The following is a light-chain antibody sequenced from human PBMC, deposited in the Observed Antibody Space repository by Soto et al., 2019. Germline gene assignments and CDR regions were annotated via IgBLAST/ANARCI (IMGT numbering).Light chain of an antibody. J-gene: IGKJ1*01. CDR1: HSVSSNY. Sequence: EIGLTQSPGTLSLSPGERATLSCRSSHSVSSNYLAWYQQKPGQAPRLLIYDVSSRATGIPYRFSGSGSGTDFTLTISRLEPVDFAVYYCQQYGISPTFGQGTKVEIK. CDR2: DVS. V-gene: IGKV3-20*01. CDR3: QQYGISPT.